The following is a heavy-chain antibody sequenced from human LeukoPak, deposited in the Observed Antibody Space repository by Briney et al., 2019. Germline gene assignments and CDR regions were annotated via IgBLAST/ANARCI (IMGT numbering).Heavy chain of an antibody. Sequence: GGSLRLSCAASGFTFSDYYMSWIRQAPGKGLEWVSYISSSGSTIYYADSVKGRFTISRDNAKNSLYLQMNSLRAEDTAVYYCARVDRGLLWFGPTFDIWGQGTMVTVSS. D-gene: IGHD3-10*01. CDR1: GFTFSDYY. CDR3: ARVDRGLLWFGPTFDI. V-gene: IGHV3-11*01. J-gene: IGHJ3*02. CDR2: ISSSGSTI.